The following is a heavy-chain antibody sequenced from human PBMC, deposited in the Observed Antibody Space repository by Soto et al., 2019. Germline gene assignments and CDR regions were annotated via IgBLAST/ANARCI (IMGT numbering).Heavy chain of an antibody. CDR1: GFTFSSYA. D-gene: IGHD5-12*01. J-gene: IGHJ4*02. CDR3: ARTEMATIIESL. Sequence: EVQLLESGGGLVQPGGSLRLSCAASGFTFSSYAMSWVRQAPGKGLEWVSAISGSGGSTYYADSVKGRFTISRDNSKNTLYLQMNSLRAEDTAVYYCARTEMATIIESLWGQGTLVTVSS. V-gene: IGHV3-23*01. CDR2: ISGSGGST.